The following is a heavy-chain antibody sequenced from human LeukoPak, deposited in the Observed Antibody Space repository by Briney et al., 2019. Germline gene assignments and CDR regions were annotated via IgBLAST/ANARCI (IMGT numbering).Heavy chain of an antibody. Sequence: ASVKVSCKASGYTFTGYYMHWVRQAPGQGLEWMGWINPTSGGTNYAQKFQGRVTMTRDTSISTAYMELSRLRSDDTAVYYCATNMAYCGGDCYPYDAFDVWGQGTMVTVSS. J-gene: IGHJ3*01. CDR2: INPTSGGT. D-gene: IGHD2-21*02. CDR3: ATNMAYCGGDCYPYDAFDV. V-gene: IGHV1-2*02. CDR1: GYTFTGYY.